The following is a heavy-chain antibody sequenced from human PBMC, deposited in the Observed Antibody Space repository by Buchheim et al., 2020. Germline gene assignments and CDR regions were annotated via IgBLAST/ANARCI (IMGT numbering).Heavy chain of an antibody. CDR3: ARGYDFWSAGGMDV. D-gene: IGHD3-3*01. J-gene: IGHJ6*02. CDR2: IKQDGSEK. CDR1: GFTFSRYW. Sequence: QLVESGGGLVQPGGSLRLSCAASGFTFSRYWMTWVRQAPGKGLEWVANIKQDGSEKYYVDSVKGRFTISRDNAKNSLYLQMNSLRAEDTAVYYCARGYDFWSAGGMDVWGQGTT. V-gene: IGHV3-7*01.